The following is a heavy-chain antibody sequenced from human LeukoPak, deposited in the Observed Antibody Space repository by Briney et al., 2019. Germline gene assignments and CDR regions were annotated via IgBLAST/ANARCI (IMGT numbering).Heavy chain of an antibody. D-gene: IGHD6-19*01. CDR3: ARVSSGWADAFDI. Sequence: GGSLRLSCTASGFTFSSYEMNWVRQAPGKGLEWVSYISSSGSSIYYADSVKGRFTISGVNAKNSLYLQMSSLRAEDTAVYYCARVSSGWADAFDIWGQGTMVTVSS. CDR1: GFTFSSYE. CDR2: ISSSGSSI. J-gene: IGHJ3*02. V-gene: IGHV3-48*03.